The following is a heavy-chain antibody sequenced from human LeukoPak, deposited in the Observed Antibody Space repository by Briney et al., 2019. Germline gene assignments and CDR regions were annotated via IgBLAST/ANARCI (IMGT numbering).Heavy chain of an antibody. CDR1: GYTFTSYA. CDR2: INAGNGNT. D-gene: IGHD4-17*01. CDR3: ARVYGDYYIPNY. Sequence: ASVKVSCKASGYTFTSYAMHWVRQAPGQRLEWMGWINAGNGNTKYSQKFQGRVTITRDTSASTAYMELSSLRSEDTAVYYCARVYGDYYIPNYWGQGTLVTVSS. J-gene: IGHJ4*02. V-gene: IGHV1-3*01.